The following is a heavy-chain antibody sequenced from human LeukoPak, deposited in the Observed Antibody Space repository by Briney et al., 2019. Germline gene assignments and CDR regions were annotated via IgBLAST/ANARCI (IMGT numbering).Heavy chain of an antibody. CDR3: AAPSPGSTSSDY. Sequence: PSETLSLTCAVSGYSISSGYYWGWIRQPPGKGLEWIGSIYHSGSTYYNPSLKSRVTISVDTSKNQFSLKLSSVTAADTAVYYCAAPSPGSTSSDYWGQGTLVTVSS. CDR1: GYSISSGYY. D-gene: IGHD2-2*01. V-gene: IGHV4-38-2*01. CDR2: IYHSGST. J-gene: IGHJ4*02.